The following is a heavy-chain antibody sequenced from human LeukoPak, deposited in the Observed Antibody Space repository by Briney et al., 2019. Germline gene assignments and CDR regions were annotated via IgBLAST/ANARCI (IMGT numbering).Heavy chain of an antibody. J-gene: IGHJ4*02. V-gene: IGHV3-21*01. CDR3: ARDRGYFHFDY. Sequence: GGSLRLSCAASGFTFSSYEMNWVRQAPGKGLEWVSSISSSSSYIYYADSVKGRFTISRDNAKNSLYLQMNSLRAEDTAVYYCARDRGYFHFDYWGQGTLVTVSS. CDR1: GFTFSSYE. D-gene: IGHD3-10*01. CDR2: ISSSSSYI.